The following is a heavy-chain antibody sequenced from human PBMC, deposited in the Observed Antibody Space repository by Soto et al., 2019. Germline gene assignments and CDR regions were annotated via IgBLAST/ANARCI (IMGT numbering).Heavy chain of an antibody. CDR3: ATSMVRGVITRTTNFDY. CDR1: GYTLTELS. D-gene: IGHD3-10*01. J-gene: IGHJ4*02. Sequence: ASVKVSCKVSGYTLTELSMHWVRQAPGKGLEWMGGFDPEDGETIYAQKFQGRVTMTEDTSTDTAYMELSSLRSEDTAVCYCATSMVRGVITRTTNFDYWGQGTLVTVSS. CDR2: FDPEDGET. V-gene: IGHV1-24*01.